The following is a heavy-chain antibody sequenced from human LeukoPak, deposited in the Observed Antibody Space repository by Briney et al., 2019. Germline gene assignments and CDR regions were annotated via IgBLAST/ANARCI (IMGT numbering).Heavy chain of an antibody. V-gene: IGHV3-23*01. CDR3: AKEQPEMYNYDSSGSFDY. D-gene: IGHD3-22*01. J-gene: IGHJ4*02. CDR1: GFTFKNYF. CDR2: ISGSGGNT. Sequence: QPGGSLRLSCTASGFTFKNYFMSWVRQAPGKGLEWVSGISGSGGNTYYADSVKGRFTISRDNSKNTLYLQMNSLRAEDTALYYCAKEQPEMYNYDSSGSFDYWGQGTLVTVSS.